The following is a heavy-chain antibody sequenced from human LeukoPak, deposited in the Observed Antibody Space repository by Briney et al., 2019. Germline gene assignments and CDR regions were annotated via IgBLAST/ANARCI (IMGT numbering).Heavy chain of an antibody. D-gene: IGHD6-19*01. V-gene: IGHV5-51*01. CDR1: GHNFIYYW. Sequence: KVGESLKISCQSSGHNFIYYWIAWVRQMPGRGLEWMGIIYPGDSDTRYSPSFQGQVTISADKSLSTAYLQWSSLKASDTAVYYCARRSGWSLFDYWGQGTLVTVSS. CDR2: IYPGDSDT. J-gene: IGHJ4*02. CDR3: ARRSGWSLFDY.